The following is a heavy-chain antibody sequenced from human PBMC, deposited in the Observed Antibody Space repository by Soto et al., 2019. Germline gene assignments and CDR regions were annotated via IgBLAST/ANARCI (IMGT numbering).Heavy chain of an antibody. CDR1: GFTFSSYA. D-gene: IGHD3-22*01. V-gene: IGHV3-7*04. CDR3: ARGDYYDTSGPFSDAFDI. Sequence: PGGSLRLSCAASGFTFSSYAMHWVRQAPGKGLEWVANIKPDGSEKWYVESVKGRFTISRDNAKNSLYLQMNSLRAEDTAVYFCARGDYYDTSGPFSDAFDIWGQGTMVTVSS. J-gene: IGHJ3*02. CDR2: IKPDGSEK.